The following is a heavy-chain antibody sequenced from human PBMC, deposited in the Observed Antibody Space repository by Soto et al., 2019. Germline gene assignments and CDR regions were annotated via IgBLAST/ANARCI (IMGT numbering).Heavy chain of an antibody. Sequence: QVQLVQSGAEVKRPGASVKVSCRASGYTFVDYALHWVRQAPGQGLEWVGWLNPNTGNIKYSHKFGDRVSITRDTATSTAYMELRGLRSEDTAVYFCSREAIVAENWFDPWGQGTLVTVSS. D-gene: IGHD5-12*01. V-gene: IGHV1-3*01. CDR2: LNPNTGNI. CDR1: GYTFVDYA. CDR3: SREAIVAENWFDP. J-gene: IGHJ5*02.